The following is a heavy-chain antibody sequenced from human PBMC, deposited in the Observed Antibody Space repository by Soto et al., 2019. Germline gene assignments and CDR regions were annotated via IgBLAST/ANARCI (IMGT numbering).Heavy chain of an antibody. V-gene: IGHV1-69*13. CDR3: ARSRGWRNYFYYYGMDV. D-gene: IGHD6-19*01. J-gene: IGHJ6*02. CDR2: IIPIFGTA. Sequence: SVKVSCKASGGTFSSYAISWVRQAPGQGLEWMGGIIPIFGTANYAQKFQGRVTITADESTSTAYMELSSLRSEDTAVYYCARSRGWRNYFYYYGMDVWGQGTTVTAP. CDR1: GGTFSSYA.